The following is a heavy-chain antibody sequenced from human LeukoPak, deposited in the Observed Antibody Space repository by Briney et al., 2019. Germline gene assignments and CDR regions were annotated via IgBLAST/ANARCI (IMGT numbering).Heavy chain of an antibody. D-gene: IGHD2-2*02. J-gene: IGHJ5*02. CDR2: ISAYNGNT. CDR3: ARGRGYCSSTSCYKNYNWFDP. CDR1: GYTFTSYG. Sequence: GASVKVSCKASGYTFTSYGISWVRQAPGQGLEWMGWISAYNGNTNYAQKLQGRVTMATDTSTSTAYMELRSLRSDDTAVYYCARGRGYCSSTSCYKNYNWFDPWGQGTLVTVSS. V-gene: IGHV1-18*01.